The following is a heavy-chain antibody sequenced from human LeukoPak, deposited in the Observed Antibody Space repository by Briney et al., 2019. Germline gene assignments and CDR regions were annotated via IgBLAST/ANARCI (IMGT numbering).Heavy chain of an antibody. V-gene: IGHV4-34*01. CDR3: ARGHDDNYRSSTSCYMGINWFDP. CDR2: INHSGST. CDR1: GGSFSGYY. Sequence: SETLSLTCAVYGGSFSGYYWSWIRQPPGKGLEWIGEINHSGSTNYNPSLKSRVTISVDTSKNQFSLKLSSVTAADTAVYYCARGHDDNYRSSTSCYMGINWFDPWGQGTLVTVSS. D-gene: IGHD2-2*02. J-gene: IGHJ5*02.